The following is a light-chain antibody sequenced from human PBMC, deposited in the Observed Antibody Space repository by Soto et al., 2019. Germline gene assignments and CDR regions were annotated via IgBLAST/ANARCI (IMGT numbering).Light chain of an antibody. V-gene: IGLV1-40*01. J-gene: IGLJ1*01. CDR1: ISTIVEGYD. Sequence: QSLLTLPPSVSGAPGQRVPIACTRRISTIVEGYDVHWYHQLPGTAPKLLIYGNSNRPSGVPDRFSGSKSGTSASLAITGRQAEDEADYYCQSYESSLSGPSSVFGTGTKVTVL. CDR2: GNS. CDR3: QSYESSLSGPSSV.